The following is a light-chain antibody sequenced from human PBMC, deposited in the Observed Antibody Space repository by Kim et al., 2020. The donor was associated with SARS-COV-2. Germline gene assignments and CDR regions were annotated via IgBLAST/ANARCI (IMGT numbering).Light chain of an antibody. Sequence: GQTVRITCQGDSLRSYYASCYQQKPGQAPVLVIYGKNNRPSGIPDRFSGSSSGNTASLTITGAQAEDEADYYCNSRDSSGNHLRVFGTGTKVTVL. CDR3: NSRDSSGNHLRV. CDR1: SLRSYY. V-gene: IGLV3-19*01. J-gene: IGLJ1*01. CDR2: GKN.